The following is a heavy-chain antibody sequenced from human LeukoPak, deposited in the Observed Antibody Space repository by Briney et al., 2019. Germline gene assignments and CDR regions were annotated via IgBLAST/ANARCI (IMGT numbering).Heavy chain of an antibody. D-gene: IGHD2-15*01. V-gene: IGHV3-21*01. Sequence: GGSLRLSCAASGFTFSSYSMNWVRQAPGKGLEWVSSISSSSSYIYYADSVKGRFTISRDNAKNSLYLQMNSLRAEDTAVYYCARALEACSGGSCIPPGYYYGMDVWGQGTTVTVSS. J-gene: IGHJ6*02. CDR3: ARALEACSGGSCIPPGYYYGMDV. CDR2: ISSSSSYI. CDR1: GFTFSSYS.